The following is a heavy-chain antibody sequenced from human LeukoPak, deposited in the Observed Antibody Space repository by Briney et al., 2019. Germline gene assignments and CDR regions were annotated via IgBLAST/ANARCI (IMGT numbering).Heavy chain of an antibody. CDR2: IYYSGST. D-gene: IGHD3-16*01. V-gene: IGHV4-34*01. Sequence: SETLSLTCAVYGGSFSGYYWSWIRQPPGKGLEWIGSIYYSGSTYYNPSLKSRVTISVDTSKNQFSLKLSSVTAADTAVYYCARPGDDYWGQGTLVTVSS. CDR3: ARPGDDY. CDR1: GGSFSGYY. J-gene: IGHJ4*02.